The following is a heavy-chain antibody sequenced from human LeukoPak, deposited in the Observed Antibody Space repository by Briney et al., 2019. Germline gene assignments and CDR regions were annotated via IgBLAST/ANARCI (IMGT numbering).Heavy chain of an antibody. V-gene: IGHV3-74*01. Sequence: GGSLRLSCAASGFTFSSFWMHWVRQGPGKGLVWVSRIKGDGSIVSYADSVKGRFTISRDNAKNTLYVQMNSLRAEDTAVYYCARGSYYDSSGYTFDYWGQGTLVTVSS. D-gene: IGHD3-22*01. CDR2: IKGDGSIV. J-gene: IGHJ4*02. CDR1: GFTFSSFW. CDR3: ARGSYYDSSGYTFDY.